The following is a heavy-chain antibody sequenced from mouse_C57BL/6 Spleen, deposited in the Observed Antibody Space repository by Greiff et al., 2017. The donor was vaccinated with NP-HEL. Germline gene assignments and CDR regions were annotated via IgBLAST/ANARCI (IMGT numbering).Heavy chain of an antibody. CDR1: GYTFTSYW. V-gene: IGHV1-52*01. Sequence: QVQLQQPGAELVRPWSSVKLSCKASGYTFTSYWMHWVKQRPIQGLEWIGNIDPSDSETHYNQKFKDKATLTVDKSSSTAYMQLSSLTSEDSAVYYCARSGLTYYYAMDYWGQGTSVTVSS. J-gene: IGHJ4*01. CDR2: IDPSDSET. CDR3: ARSGLTYYYAMDY. D-gene: IGHD3-1*01.